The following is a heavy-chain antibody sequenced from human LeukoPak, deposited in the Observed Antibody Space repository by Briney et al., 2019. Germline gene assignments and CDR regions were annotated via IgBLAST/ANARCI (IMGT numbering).Heavy chain of an antibody. CDR3: ARSSDGSWDY. V-gene: IGHV3-53*01. CDR1: GISLRSYE. Sequence: GGSLRLSCAASGISLRSYEMNWVRQPPGKGLEWVSIIYSGSTTYYADSVKGRLTISRDTSKNTLYLQMNSLRAEDTAVYYCARSSDGSWDYWGQGALVTVSS. D-gene: IGHD2-15*01. J-gene: IGHJ4*02. CDR2: IYSGSTT.